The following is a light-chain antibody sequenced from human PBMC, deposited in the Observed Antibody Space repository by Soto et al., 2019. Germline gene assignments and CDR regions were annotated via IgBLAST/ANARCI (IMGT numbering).Light chain of an antibody. V-gene: IGKV1-5*01. CDR2: DVS. Sequence: DIQMTQSPSTLSASVGDRVTITCRASQSISSWLAWYQQKPGKAPKLLIYDVSTLESGVPSRFSGSGSGTEFTLTISSLQTDDSATYYCQQYNTFVTFGQGTKVEI. J-gene: IGKJ1*01. CDR1: QSISSW. CDR3: QQYNTFVT.